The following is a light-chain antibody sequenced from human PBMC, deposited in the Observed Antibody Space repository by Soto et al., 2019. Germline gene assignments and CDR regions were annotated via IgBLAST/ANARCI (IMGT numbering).Light chain of an antibody. Sequence: EIVLTQSPGTLSLSPGERATLSCRASQNIDGNFLVWHQQKPGQAPRLLINAAFTRATGIPDRFSGSGSGTDFTLTINSLEPEDFAVYYCQQRSNWPLTFGGGTKVDIK. J-gene: IGKJ4*01. CDR1: QNIDGNF. CDR3: QQRSNWPLT. CDR2: AAF. V-gene: IGKV3D-20*02.